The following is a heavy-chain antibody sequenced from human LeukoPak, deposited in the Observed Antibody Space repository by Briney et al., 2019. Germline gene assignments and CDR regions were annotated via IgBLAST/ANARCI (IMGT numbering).Heavy chain of an antibody. D-gene: IGHD4-17*01. CDR1: GYSISSGYY. V-gene: IGHV4-38-2*02. Sequence: PSETLSLTCTVSGYSISSGYYWGWIRQPPGKGLEWIGSIYHSGSTYYNPSLKSRVTISVDTSKNQFSLKLSSVTAADTAVYYCARAPFSWNYGDYDRYYFDYWGQGTLVTVSS. CDR2: IYHSGST. J-gene: IGHJ4*02. CDR3: ARAPFSWNYGDYDRYYFDY.